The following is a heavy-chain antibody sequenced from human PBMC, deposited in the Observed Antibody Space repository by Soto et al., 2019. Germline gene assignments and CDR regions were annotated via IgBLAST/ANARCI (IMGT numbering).Heavy chain of an antibody. CDR3: ALHYDKSGYYGY. V-gene: IGHV2-5*02. J-gene: IGHJ4*02. CDR2: IYWDDDK. CDR1: GFSLSTSGMG. Sequence: QITLKESGPTLVKPTQTLTLTCTFSGFSLSTSGMGVGSIRQPPGKALERLALIYWDDDKRYSPSLRSRLNITKDTSQNQVVLTMINMDPVDTATYYCALHYDKSGYYGYWGQGTLVTVSS. D-gene: IGHD3-22*01.